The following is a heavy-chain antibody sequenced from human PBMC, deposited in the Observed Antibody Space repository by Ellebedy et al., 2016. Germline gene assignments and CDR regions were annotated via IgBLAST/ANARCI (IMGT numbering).Heavy chain of an antibody. V-gene: IGHV3-21*01. D-gene: IGHD4-17*01. CDR1: AFTFSSYS. Sequence: GESLKISCAASAFTFSSYSMNWVPQAPGKGLEWVSSISSSSSYIYYADSVKGRFTISRDNAKNSLYLQMNSLRAEDTAVYYCARDTTTVTIANFDYWGQGTLVTVSS. CDR3: ARDTTTVTIANFDY. J-gene: IGHJ4*02. CDR2: ISSSSSYI.